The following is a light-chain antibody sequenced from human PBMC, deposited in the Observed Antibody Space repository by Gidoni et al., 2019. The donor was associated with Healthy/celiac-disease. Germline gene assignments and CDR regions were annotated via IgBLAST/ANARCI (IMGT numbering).Light chain of an antibody. J-gene: IGLJ2*01. CDR2: GNS. V-gene: IGLV1-40*01. CDR1: SSNIGAGYD. CDR3: QSYDSSLDVV. Sequence: QSVLTQPPSVSGAPGQRVTISCTGRSSNIGAGYDVHWYQQLPGTAPKLLIYGNSKRPSGVPDRFSGSKSGTSASLAITGLQAEDEADYYCQSYDSSLDVVFGGGTKLTVL.